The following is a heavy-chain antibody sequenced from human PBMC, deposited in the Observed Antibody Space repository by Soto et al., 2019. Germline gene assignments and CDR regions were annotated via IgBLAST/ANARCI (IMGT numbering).Heavy chain of an antibody. CDR1: GGSISGGGGY. D-gene: IGHD3-3*01. V-gene: IGHV4-31*01. CDR3: ARTKYYDFWRGYYSYGMDV. J-gene: IGHJ6*02. CDR2: IYYSGST. Sequence: SETLCLTWTVSGGSISGGGGYWSWIPKHPGKGLEWIGYIYYSGSTYYNPSLKSLVTISVDTSKNQFSLKLSSVAAADTAVYYCARTKYYDFWRGYYSYGMDVWGQGTTVTVS.